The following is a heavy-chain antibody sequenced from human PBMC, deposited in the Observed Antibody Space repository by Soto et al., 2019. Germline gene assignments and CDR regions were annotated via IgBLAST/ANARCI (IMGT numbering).Heavy chain of an antibody. J-gene: IGHJ4*01. D-gene: IGHD4-17*01. CDR1: GYIFSSYW. V-gene: IGHV5-51*01. CDR3: ARPYGGNSPFFDY. CDR2: IYPGDSDT. Sequence: PGESLKISCKGSGYIFSSYWIGWVRQVPGKGLEWMGNIYPGDSDTRYSPSFQGHVTISIDKSINTAYLQWTSLRASDTAMYYCARPYGGNSPFFDYWGQGSLVTVS.